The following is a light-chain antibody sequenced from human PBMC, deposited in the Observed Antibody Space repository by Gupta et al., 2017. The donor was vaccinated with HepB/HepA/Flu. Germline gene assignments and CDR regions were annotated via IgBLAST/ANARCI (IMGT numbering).Light chain of an antibody. J-gene: IGKJ3*01. CDR3: QQSYGSPFT. V-gene: IGKV1-39*01. CDR2: AAS. Sequence: LQLTQSPSSLSAFVGDRVTLTCRASQSISIYLNWYQQKPGKAPKLLISAASNLQSGVPSRFSGSGSGTDFTLTISSLQPEDFATYYCQQSYGSPFTFGPGTKVDIK. CDR1: QSISIY.